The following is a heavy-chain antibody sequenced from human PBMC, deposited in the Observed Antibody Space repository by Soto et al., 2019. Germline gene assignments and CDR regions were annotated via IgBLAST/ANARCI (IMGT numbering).Heavy chain of an antibody. CDR1: GGTLSSYA. CDR2: IIPIFGSA. Sequence: ASVKVSCKAPGGTLSSYAINWVRQAPGQGLEWMGGIIPIFGSANYAPKFQGRVTISADESTSTAYMEVSSLRSEDTAVYYCAGTREIPYYHGMDVWGQGTTVTVSS. CDR3: AGTREIPYYHGMDV. D-gene: IGHD2-2*02. V-gene: IGHV1-69*13. J-gene: IGHJ6*02.